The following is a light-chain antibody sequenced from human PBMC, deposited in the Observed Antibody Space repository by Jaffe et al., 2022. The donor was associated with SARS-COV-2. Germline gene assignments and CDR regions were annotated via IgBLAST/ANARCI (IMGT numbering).Light chain of an antibody. CDR1: QSVSSSY. Sequence: EIVLTQSPGTLSLSPGERATLSCRASQSVSSSYLAWYQQKSGQAPRLLISGASSRATDIPDRFSDSGSGTDFTLTISRLEPEDFAVYYCQQYGSSPWTFGQGTKVEIK. J-gene: IGKJ1*01. CDR3: QQYGSSPWT. V-gene: IGKV3-20*01. CDR2: GAS.